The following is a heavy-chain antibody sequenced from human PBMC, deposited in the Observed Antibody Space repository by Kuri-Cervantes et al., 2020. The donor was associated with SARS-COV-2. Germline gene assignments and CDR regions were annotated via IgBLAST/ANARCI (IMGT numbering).Heavy chain of an antibody. V-gene: IGHV1-2*02. CDR1: GYTFSDYY. CDR3: ARGEGVRGLMVVFRWRGAGPLDL. J-gene: IGHJ5*02. Sequence: ASVKVSCKASGYTFSDYYIHWVRQAPGQGLEWMGCINPYTGGTQYAQKFQGRVTLTRDTSLSTAFMELSRLTSDDTALYYCARGEGVRGLMVVFRWRGAGPLDLWGQGSPVTVSS. D-gene: IGHD3-10*01. CDR2: INPYTGGT.